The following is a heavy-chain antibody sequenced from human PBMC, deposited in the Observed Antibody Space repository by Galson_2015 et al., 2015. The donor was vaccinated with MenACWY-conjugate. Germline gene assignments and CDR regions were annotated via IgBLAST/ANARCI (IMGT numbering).Heavy chain of an antibody. Sequence: SLRLSCAASGFTFSSYSMNWVRQAPGKGLEWVSYISSSSSTIYYADSVKGRFTISRDNAKNSLYLQMNSLRAEDTAVYYCARESYYGSGSYGMDVWGQGTTVTVSS. CDR1: GFTFSSYS. D-gene: IGHD3-10*01. CDR2: ISSSSSTI. V-gene: IGHV3-48*04. J-gene: IGHJ6*02. CDR3: ARESYYGSGSYGMDV.